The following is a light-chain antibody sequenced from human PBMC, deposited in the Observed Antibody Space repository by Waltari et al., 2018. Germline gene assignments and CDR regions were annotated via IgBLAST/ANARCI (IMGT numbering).Light chain of an antibody. V-gene: IGLV2-14*03. CDR2: DVS. CDR1: SRDVGGFNF. CDR3: SSYTISSTLNWV. Sequence: QSALTQPASVSGSPGQSITISCTGTSRDVGGFNFVSWYQQHPGKAPKLMIYDVSKRPSGVSNRFSGSKSGNTASLTISGLQAEDEADYYCSSYTISSTLNWVFGGGTKLTVL. J-gene: IGLJ3*02.